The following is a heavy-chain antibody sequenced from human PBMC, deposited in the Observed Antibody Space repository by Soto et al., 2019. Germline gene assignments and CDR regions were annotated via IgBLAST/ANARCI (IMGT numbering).Heavy chain of an antibody. J-gene: IGHJ4*02. CDR3: ARDLSSSSWYDY. V-gene: IGHV3-21*01. D-gene: IGHD6-13*01. CDR2: ISSSSSYI. Sequence: EVQLVESGGGLVKPGGSLRLSCAASGFTFSSYSMNWVRQAPGKGLEWVSSISSSSSYIYYADSVKGRFTISRDNAKNSLYLQMNSLRAEVTAVYYCARDLSSSSWYDYWGQGTLVTVSS. CDR1: GFTFSSYS.